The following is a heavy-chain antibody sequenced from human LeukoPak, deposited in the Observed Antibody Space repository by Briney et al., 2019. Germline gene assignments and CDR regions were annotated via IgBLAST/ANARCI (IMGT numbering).Heavy chain of an antibody. D-gene: IGHD6-13*01. J-gene: IGHJ5*02. CDR2: INWNGGST. CDR3: ARGSYSSSWYWRYNWFDP. V-gene: IGHV3-20*04. Sequence: GGSLRLSCAASGFTFDDYGMSWVRQAPGKGLEWVSGINWNGGSTGYADSVKGRFTISRDNAKNSLYLQMNSLRAEDTAVYYCARGSYSSSWYWRYNWFDPWGQGTLVTVSS. CDR1: GFTFDDYG.